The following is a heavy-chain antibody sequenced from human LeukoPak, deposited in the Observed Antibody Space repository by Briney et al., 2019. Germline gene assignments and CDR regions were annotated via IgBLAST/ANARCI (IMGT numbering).Heavy chain of an antibody. V-gene: IGHV5-51*01. CDR3: ARQSDYYYDSSGFYHDYYGMDV. J-gene: IGHJ6*02. Sequence: GESLKISCKGSGYSFTSFWIGWVRQMPGKGLEWMGITYPGDSDTRYSPSFQGQVTISADKSINTAYLQWSSLKASDTAMYYCARQSDYYYDSSGFYHDYYGMDVWGQGTTVTVSS. D-gene: IGHD3-22*01. CDR1: GYSFTSFW. CDR2: TYPGDSDT.